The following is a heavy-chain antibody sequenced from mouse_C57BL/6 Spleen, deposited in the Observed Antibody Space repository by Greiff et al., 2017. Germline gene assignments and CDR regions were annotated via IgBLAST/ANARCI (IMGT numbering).Heavy chain of an antibody. CDR1: GYSLTDYN. V-gene: IGHV1-39*01. D-gene: IGHD1-1*01. CDR3: ARSGSSPYAMDD. J-gene: IGHJ4*01. CDR2: FNPNYGTT. Sequence: VQLHQSGPELVKPGASVKISCKVSGYSLTDYNMNWVKQSNGKSFEWIGVFNPNYGTTSFNQKFKGKATLTVDQSSSTAYMQVNSLTSEDSAVYYCARSGSSPYAMDDWGQGTSVTVAS.